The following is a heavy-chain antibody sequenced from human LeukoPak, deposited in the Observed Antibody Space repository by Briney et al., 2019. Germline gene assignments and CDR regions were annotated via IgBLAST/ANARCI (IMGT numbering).Heavy chain of an antibody. V-gene: IGHV4-59*01. J-gene: IGHJ6*03. CDR1: GGSISSYY. CDR2: IYYSGST. CDR3: ARTTEGGYTYGYFYYYYMDV. D-gene: IGHD5-18*01. Sequence: PSETLSLTCTVSGGSISSYYWSWIRQPTGKGLEWIGYIYYSGSTNYNPSLKSRVTISVATSKNQFSLKLTSVTAADTAVYYCARTTEGGYTYGYFYYYYMDVWGKGTTVTISS.